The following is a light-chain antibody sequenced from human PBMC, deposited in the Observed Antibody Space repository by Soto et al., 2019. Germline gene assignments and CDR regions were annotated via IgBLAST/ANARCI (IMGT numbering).Light chain of an antibody. CDR1: QSLLHSNGYNY. J-gene: IGKJ1*01. V-gene: IGKV2-28*01. Sequence: DIVMTQSPLSLPVTPGEPASISCRSSQSLLHSNGYNYLDWYLQKPGQSPQLLIYLGSSRASGVPDRFSGGGSGTDLTLKISRVDAEDVGIYYCMQALQTPPTFGQGTKVEIK. CDR2: LGS. CDR3: MQALQTPPT.